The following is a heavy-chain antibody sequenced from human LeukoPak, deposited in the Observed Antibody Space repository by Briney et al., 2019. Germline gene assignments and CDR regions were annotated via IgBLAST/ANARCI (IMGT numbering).Heavy chain of an antibody. Sequence: ASVKVSCKAPGYSFIKYDMNWVRQAPGQGLEWMGWINTNTGNPTYAQGFTGRFVFSLDTSVSTAYLQISGLKAEDTAVYYCARDNADGEGRFSYWGQGTLVTVSS. J-gene: IGHJ4*02. CDR2: INTNTGNP. CDR3: ARDNADGEGRFSY. V-gene: IGHV7-4-1*02. CDR1: GYSFIKYD. D-gene: IGHD3-10*01.